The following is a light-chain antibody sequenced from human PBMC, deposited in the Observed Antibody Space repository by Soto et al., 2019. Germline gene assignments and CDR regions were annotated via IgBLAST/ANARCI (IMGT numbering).Light chain of an antibody. CDR3: QQYNSYPWT. Sequence: TQSPGTLSLSPGERATLSCRASQSVNTKYLAWYQQKPGKAPKLLIYDASSLESGVPSRFSGSGSGTEFTLTITSLQPDDFATYYCQQYNSYPWTFGQGTKVEIK. V-gene: IGKV1-5*01. CDR1: QSVNTK. J-gene: IGKJ1*01. CDR2: DAS.